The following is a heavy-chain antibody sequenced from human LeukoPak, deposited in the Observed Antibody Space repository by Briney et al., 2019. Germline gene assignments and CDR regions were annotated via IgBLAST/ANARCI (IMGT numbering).Heavy chain of an antibody. J-gene: IGHJ4*02. D-gene: IGHD7-27*01. CDR1: GGSISSSSYY. CDR3: ARVPGVY. CDR2: IYYSGST. Sequence: PSETLSLTCTVSGGSISSSSYYWGWIRQPPGKGLEWIGSIYYSGSTYYNPSLKSRVTISVDTSKNQFSLKLSSVTAADTAVYYCARVPGVYWGQGTLVTVSS. V-gene: IGHV4-39*01.